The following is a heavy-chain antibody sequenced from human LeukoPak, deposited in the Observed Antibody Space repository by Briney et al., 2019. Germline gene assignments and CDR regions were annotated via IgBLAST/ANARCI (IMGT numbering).Heavy chain of an antibody. J-gene: IGHJ5*02. V-gene: IGHV5-51*01. CDR2: IYSGDSDT. Sequence: EESLKISCKGSGYRFTSYWIGWVRQMPGKGLELMGIIYSGDSDTKYSPSLQGQVTMSVDKSINTAYLQWSSLKASDSAIYYCARLAGNNWLDPWGQGTLVTVSS. CDR1: GYRFTSYW. CDR3: ARLAGNNWLDP.